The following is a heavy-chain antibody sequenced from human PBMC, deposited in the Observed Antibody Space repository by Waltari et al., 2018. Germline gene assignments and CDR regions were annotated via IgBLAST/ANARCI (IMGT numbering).Heavy chain of an antibody. Sequence: QVQLQESGPGLVKPSETLSLTCTVSGGSISSYYWSWIRQPPGKGLEWIGYIYYSGSTNYNPSRKSRVTISVDTSKNQFSLKLSSVTAADTAVYYCARYGPPGAAVPAGYYYYYYMDVWGKGTTVTISS. CDR2: IYYSGST. CDR3: ARYGPPGAAVPAGYYYYYYMDV. CDR1: GGSISSYY. V-gene: IGHV4-59*01. D-gene: IGHD2-2*01. J-gene: IGHJ6*03.